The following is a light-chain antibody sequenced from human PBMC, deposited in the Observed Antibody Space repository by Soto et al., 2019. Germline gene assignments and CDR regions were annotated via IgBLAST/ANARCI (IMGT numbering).Light chain of an antibody. CDR1: SSDVGGYNY. CDR3: SSYTSSSTRV. V-gene: IGLV2-14*01. Sequence: SALTQPASVSGSPGQSITISCTGTSSDVGGYNYVSWYQQHPGKAPKLMIYEVSNRPSGVSNRFSGSKSGNTASLTISGLQAEDEADYYCSSYTSSSTRVFGGGTKLDRP. J-gene: IGLJ2*01. CDR2: EVS.